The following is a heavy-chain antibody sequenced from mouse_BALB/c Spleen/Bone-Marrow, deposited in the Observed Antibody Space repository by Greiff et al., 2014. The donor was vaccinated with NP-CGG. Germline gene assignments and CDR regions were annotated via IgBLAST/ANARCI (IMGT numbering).Heavy chain of an antibody. CDR2: ISTYSGNT. Sequence: QVQLKESGPELVSPGVSVKISCKASGCTLTDYAIHWVKQSHSKRLEWIGIISTYSGNTNYNQRFKGKATMTVDKSSSTAYMELARLTSEDSAIYYCARDISGYVRAMDYWGQGTSVTVSA. V-gene: IGHV1-67*01. CDR3: ARDISGYVRAMDY. D-gene: IGHD3-2*01. J-gene: IGHJ4*01. CDR1: GCTLTDYA.